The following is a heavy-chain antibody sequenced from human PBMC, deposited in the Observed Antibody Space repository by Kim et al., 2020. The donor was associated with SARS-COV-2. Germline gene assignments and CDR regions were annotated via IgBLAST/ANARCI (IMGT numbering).Heavy chain of an antibody. Sequence: GGSLRLSCAVSGFTFSSHGLTWVRQAPGKGLEWVAAISSGGSTHYADSVKGRLTISRDSSKNFLFLQMDSLRAEDTAVYYCARRFLAGGGHFYYWGQGVPVSDS. V-gene: IGHV3-23*01. J-gene: IGHJ4*02. D-gene: IGHD3-16*01. CDR1: GFTFSSHG. CDR2: ISSGGST. CDR3: ARRFLAGGGHFYY.